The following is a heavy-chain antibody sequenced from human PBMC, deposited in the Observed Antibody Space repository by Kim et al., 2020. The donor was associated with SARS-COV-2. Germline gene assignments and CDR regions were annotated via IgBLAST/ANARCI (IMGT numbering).Heavy chain of an antibody. CDR2: ISANSFKT. Sequence: GGSLRLSCVDSGITFSTYAMSWVRQAPGKGLEWVSAISANSFKTYYADSVKGRLTISRDNSKNTLFLQMNNLRAEDTAVYYCAKLGSGWYHRDYGMDAWGQGTSVTVSS. J-gene: IGHJ6*02. CDR3: AKLGSGWYHRDYGMDA. D-gene: IGHD6-19*01. V-gene: IGHV3-23*01. CDR1: GITFSTYA.